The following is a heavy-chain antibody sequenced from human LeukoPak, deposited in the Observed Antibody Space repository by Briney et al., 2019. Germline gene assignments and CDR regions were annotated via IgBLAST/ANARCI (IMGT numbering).Heavy chain of an antibody. J-gene: IGHJ3*02. V-gene: IGHV4-34*12. CDR3: ARFGSSTWYKGAFDI. CDR2: IVHSGNT. Sequence: SETLSLTCAVYGGSFSGYYWSWIRQPPGKGLEWIGEIVHSGNTKYNPPLKSRVTISVDTSKNQFSLNLTSVTAADTAVYYCARFGSSTWYKGAFDIWGQGTMVTVAS. CDR1: GGSFSGYY. D-gene: IGHD1-1*01.